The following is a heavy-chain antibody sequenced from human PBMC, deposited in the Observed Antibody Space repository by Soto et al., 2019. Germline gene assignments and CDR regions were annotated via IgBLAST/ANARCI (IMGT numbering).Heavy chain of an antibody. CDR1: GFTFSSYG. D-gene: IGHD3-22*01. CDR3: ARDGRSGYYSVGAFDI. V-gene: IGHV3-33*01. Sequence: PGGSLRLSCAASGFTFSSYGMHWVRQAPGKGLEWVAVIWYDGSNKYYADSVKGRFTTSRDNSKNTLYLQLNSPSAEDKAVYYCARDGRSGYYSVGAFDIWGQGTMVTV. J-gene: IGHJ3*02. CDR2: IWYDGSNK.